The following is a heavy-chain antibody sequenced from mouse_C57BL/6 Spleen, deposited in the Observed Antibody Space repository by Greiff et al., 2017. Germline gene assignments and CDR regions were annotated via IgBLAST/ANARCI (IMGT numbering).Heavy chain of an antibody. CDR2: IYPGDGDT. V-gene: IGHV1-82*01. D-gene: IGHD1-1*01. Sequence: VQLQQSGPELVKPGASVKISCKASGYAFSSSWMNWVKQRPGKGLEWIGRIYPGDGDTNYNGKFKGKATLTADKSSSTAYLQLSSLTSEDSAVYVGARGTTVDYFDYWGQGTTLTVSS. J-gene: IGHJ2*01. CDR1: GYAFSSSW. CDR3: ARGTTVDYFDY.